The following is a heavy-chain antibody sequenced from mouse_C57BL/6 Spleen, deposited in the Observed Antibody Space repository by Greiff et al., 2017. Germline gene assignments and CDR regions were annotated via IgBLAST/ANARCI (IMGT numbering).Heavy chain of an antibody. Sequence: VKLMESGPVLVKPGASVKMSCKASGYTFTDYYMNWVKQSHGKSLEWIGVINPYNGGTSYNQKFKGKATLTVDKSSSTAYMELNSLTSEDSAVYYCARRAAQAPHFDDWGQGTTLTVSS. CDR3: ARRAAQAPHFDD. D-gene: IGHD3-2*02. CDR2: INPYNGGT. V-gene: IGHV1-19*01. CDR1: GYTFTDYY. J-gene: IGHJ2*01.